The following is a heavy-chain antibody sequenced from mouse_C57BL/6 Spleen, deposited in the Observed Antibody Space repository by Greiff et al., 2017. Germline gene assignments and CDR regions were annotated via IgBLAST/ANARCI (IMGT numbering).Heavy chain of an antibody. J-gene: IGHJ4*01. CDR2: IRNKANGYTT. V-gene: IGHV7-3*01. CDR3: AVFYEDYALDY. D-gene: IGHD2-12*01. CDR1: GFTFTDYY. Sequence: EVKLQESGGGLVQPGGSLSLSCAASGFTFTDYYMSWVRQPPGKALEWLGFIRNKANGYTTEYSASVKGRFTISRDTSQSIFYLQMNVLRAEDRAAYCCAVFYEDYALDYWGQGISVTVSS.